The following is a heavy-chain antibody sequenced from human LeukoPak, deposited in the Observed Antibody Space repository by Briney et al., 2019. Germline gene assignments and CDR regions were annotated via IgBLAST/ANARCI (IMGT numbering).Heavy chain of an antibody. J-gene: IGHJ5*02. CDR2: IIPILGIA. D-gene: IGHD4-17*01. Sequence: ASVKVSCKASGGTFSSYAISWVRQAPGQGLEWMGRIIPILGIANYAQKFQGRVTITADKSTSTAYMELSSLRSEDTAVYYCAREGDDYGDYALDPWGQGTLVTVSS. CDR3: AREGDDYGDYALDP. CDR1: GGTFSSYA. V-gene: IGHV1-69*04.